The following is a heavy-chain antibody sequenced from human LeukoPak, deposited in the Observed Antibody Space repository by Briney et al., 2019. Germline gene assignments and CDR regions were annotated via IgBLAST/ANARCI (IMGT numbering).Heavy chain of an antibody. CDR2: ISYDGSKK. CDR1: GFTFSSYG. CDR3: AKDRTNLYFDY. Sequence: SGGSLRLSCAASGFTFSSYGMHWVRQAPGKGLEWVAVISYDGSKKYYADSVKGRFTISRDNSKNTLYLQMNSLRAEDTAMYYCAKDRTNLYFDYWGQGTLVTVSS. D-gene: IGHD3-3*01. V-gene: IGHV3-30*18. J-gene: IGHJ4*02.